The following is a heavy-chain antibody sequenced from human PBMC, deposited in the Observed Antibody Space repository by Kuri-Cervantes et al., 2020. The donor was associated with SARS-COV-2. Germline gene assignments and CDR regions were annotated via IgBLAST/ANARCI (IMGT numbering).Heavy chain of an antibody. J-gene: IGHJ4*02. V-gene: IGHV1-69*06. Sequence: SVKISCKASGYTFTSYGITWVRQAPGQGLEWMGGIIPIFGTANYAQKFQGRVTITADKSTSTAYMELSSLRSEDTAVYYCARDAIRDGYNEGYWGQGTLVTVSS. D-gene: IGHD5-24*01. CDR2: IIPIFGTA. CDR3: ARDAIRDGYNEGY. CDR1: GYTFTSYG.